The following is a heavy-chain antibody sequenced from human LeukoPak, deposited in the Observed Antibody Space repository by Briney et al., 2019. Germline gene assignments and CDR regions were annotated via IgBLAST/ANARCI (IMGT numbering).Heavy chain of an antibody. CDR2: IIPIFGTA. D-gene: IGHD3-3*01. J-gene: IGHJ4*02. CDR1: GYTFTSYG. Sequence: GASVKVSCKASGYTFTSYGISWVRQAPGQGLEWMGGIIPIFGTANYAQKFQGRVTITTDESTSTAYMELSSLRSEDTAVYYCASPRPSPSGYKDRTYYFDYWGQGTLVTVSS. V-gene: IGHV1-69*05. CDR3: ASPRPSPSGYKDRTYYFDY.